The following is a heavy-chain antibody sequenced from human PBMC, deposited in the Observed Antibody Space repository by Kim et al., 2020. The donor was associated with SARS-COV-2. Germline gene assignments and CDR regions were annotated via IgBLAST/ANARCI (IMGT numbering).Heavy chain of an antibody. CDR2: MNPNSGNT. CDR1: GYTFTSYD. V-gene: IGHV1-8*01. Sequence: ASVKVSCKASGYTFTSYDINWVRQATGQGLEWMGWMNPNSGNTGYAQKFQGRVTMTRNTSISTAYMELSSLRSEDTAVYYCARGLRLGELSLLPYYYYYYGMDVWGQGTTVTVSS. D-gene: IGHD3-16*02. J-gene: IGHJ6*02. CDR3: ARGLRLGELSLLPYYYYYYGMDV.